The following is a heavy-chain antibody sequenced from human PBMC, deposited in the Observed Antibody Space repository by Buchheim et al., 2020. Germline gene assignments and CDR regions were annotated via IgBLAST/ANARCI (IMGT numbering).Heavy chain of an antibody. CDR3: AATGGVTTYYFDY. Sequence: QVQLQESGPGLVKPSQTLSLTCTVSGGSISSGSYYWSWIRQPAGKGLEWIGRIYTSGSTNYNPSLKSRVTISVDTSKNHFTLKLSSVTAADTAVYYCAATGGVTTYYFDYWGQGTL. CDR1: GGSISSGSYY. D-gene: IGHD4-17*01. V-gene: IGHV4-61*02. J-gene: IGHJ4*02. CDR2: IYTSGST.